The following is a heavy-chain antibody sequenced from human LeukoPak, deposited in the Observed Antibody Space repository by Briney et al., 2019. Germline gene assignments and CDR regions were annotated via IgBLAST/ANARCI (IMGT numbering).Heavy chain of an antibody. CDR3: AFRTMIGVYRGDY. Sequence: PGGSLRLSCAASAYTFSSYAMSWVRQAPGKGLEWVSAISGSGGSTYYADSVKGRFTISRDNSKNTLYLQMNSLRAEDTAVYYCAFRTMIGVYRGDYWGQGTLVTVSS. V-gene: IGHV3-23*01. CDR1: AYTFSSYA. J-gene: IGHJ4*02. CDR2: ISGSGGST. D-gene: IGHD3-22*01.